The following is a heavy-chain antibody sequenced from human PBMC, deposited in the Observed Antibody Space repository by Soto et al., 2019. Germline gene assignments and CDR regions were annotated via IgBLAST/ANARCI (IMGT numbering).Heavy chain of an antibody. CDR3: ASGGDDFWSGYYFDY. J-gene: IGHJ4*02. V-gene: IGHV3-48*01. CDR2: ISSGSSTI. D-gene: IGHD3-3*01. Sequence: PGGSLRLSCAASGFTFSSYSMNWVRQAPGKGLEWVSYISSGSSTIYYADSVKGRFTISRDTSKNQFSLKLSSVTAADTAVYYCASGGDDFWSGYYFDYWGQGTLVTVSS. CDR1: GFTFSSYS.